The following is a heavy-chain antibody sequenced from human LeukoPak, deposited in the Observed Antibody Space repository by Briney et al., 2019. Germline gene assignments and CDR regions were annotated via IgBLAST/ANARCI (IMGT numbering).Heavy chain of an antibody. V-gene: IGHV3-23*01. CDR2: ISGSGGST. D-gene: IGHD2-15*01. CDR1: GFTFSSYA. CDR3: AKGAAYYYYYGMDV. J-gene: IGHJ6*02. Sequence: GGSLRLSCAASGFTFSSYAMSWVRQAPGKGLEWVSAISGSGGSTYYADSVKGRFTISRDNSKNTLYLQMNSLKAEDTAVYYCAKGAAYYYYYGMDVGGQGTRVTVSS.